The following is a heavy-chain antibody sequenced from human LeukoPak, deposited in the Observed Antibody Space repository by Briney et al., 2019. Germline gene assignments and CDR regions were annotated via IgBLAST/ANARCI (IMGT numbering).Heavy chain of an antibody. D-gene: IGHD6-13*01. CDR2: INSSGCNT. CDR3: AREPLDSSTSLYYGMDV. CDR1: VYTFIRYY. Sequence: ASVNVTFKASVYTFIRYYMHWVRQPPAQELEWMGIINSSGCNTSYARKFQGRVTMTRHTPTNTVYMYLSSLRAEDTAGYYCAREPLDSSTSLYYGMDVWGQGTTVTVSS. V-gene: IGHV1-46*01. J-gene: IGHJ6*02.